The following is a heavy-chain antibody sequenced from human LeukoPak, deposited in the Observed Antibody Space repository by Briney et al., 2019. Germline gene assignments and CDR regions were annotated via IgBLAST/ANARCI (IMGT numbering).Heavy chain of an antibody. J-gene: IGHJ4*02. Sequence: GGSLRLSCAASGFTSSTFGFNWVRQAPGKGLEWVSSISYSSIYISYADSVKGRFTISRDDARNSVYLQMDGLRVEDTAVYYCVRGYYYDSSVAYWGQGTLGTVSS. D-gene: IGHD3-22*01. V-gene: IGHV3-21*01. CDR3: VRGYYYDSSVAY. CDR2: ISYSSIYI. CDR1: GFTSSTFG.